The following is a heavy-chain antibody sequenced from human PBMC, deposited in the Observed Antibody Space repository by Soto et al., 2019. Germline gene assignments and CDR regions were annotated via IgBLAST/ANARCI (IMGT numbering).Heavy chain of an antibody. V-gene: IGHV3-20*04. CDR1: GFTFDDYG. Sequence: EVQLVESGGGVVRPGGSLRLSCAASGFTFDDYGMSWVRQAPGKGLEWVAGINWNGGSIGYADSVKGRFTISRDNAKNSLYLKMNSLRAEDTALYYCARALEGYYYGWGSYYTFDCWGQGTMVTVSS. D-gene: IGHD3-10*01. CDR2: INWNGGSI. J-gene: IGHJ4*02. CDR3: ARALEGYYYGWGSYYTFDC.